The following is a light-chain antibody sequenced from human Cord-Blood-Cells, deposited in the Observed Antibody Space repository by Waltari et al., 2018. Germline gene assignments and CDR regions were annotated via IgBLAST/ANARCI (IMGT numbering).Light chain of an antibody. J-gene: IGLJ2*01. CDR1: SSAVGGYNS. CDR3: SSYTSSSTLV. CDR2: DVS. V-gene: IGLV2-14*03. Sequence: QSALTQPASVSGSPGQSITLSCTGTSSAVGGYNSVSWYQQHPGQAPKRMIYDVSTRPSGVSNRFSCSKSGNTASLTISGLQAEDEADYYCSSYTSSSTLVFGGGTKLTVL.